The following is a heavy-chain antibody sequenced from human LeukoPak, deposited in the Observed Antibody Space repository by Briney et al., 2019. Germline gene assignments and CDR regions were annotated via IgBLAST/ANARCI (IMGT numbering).Heavy chain of an antibody. Sequence: SETLSLTCTVSGYSISSGYYWGWIRQPPGKGLEWIGSIYHSGGAFHNPSLKSRVTISVDTSKNQFSLKLNSVTAADTAVFYCAANSADYNTLGSSYKVWGQGTLVTVSS. J-gene: IGHJ4*02. CDR1: GYSISSGYY. D-gene: IGHD3-10*01. CDR3: AANSADYNTLGSSYKV. V-gene: IGHV4-38-2*02. CDR2: IYHSGGA.